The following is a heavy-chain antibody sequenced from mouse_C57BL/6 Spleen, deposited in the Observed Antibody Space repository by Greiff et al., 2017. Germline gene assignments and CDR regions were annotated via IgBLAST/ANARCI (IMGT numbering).Heavy chain of an antibody. CDR3: ATSGLGREYFDY. J-gene: IGHJ2*01. CDR1: GYTFTSYW. CDR2: IYPPGSET. V-gene: IGHV1-61*01. Sequence: QVQLQQPGAELVRPGASVKLSCKASGYTFTSYWMDWVKQRPGQGLEWIGNIYPPGSETYYNQKFKDKATLTVDKSSSTAYMQLSSLISEDSAVYYCATSGLGREYFDYWGQGTTLTVSS. D-gene: IGHD1-3*01.